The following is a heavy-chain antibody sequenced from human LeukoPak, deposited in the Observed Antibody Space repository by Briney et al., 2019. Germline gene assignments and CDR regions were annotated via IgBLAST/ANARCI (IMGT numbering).Heavy chain of an antibody. CDR1: GSTFSSYW. V-gene: IGHV3-23*01. D-gene: IGHD6-19*01. J-gene: IGHJ4*02. Sequence: GGSLRLSCAASGSTFSSYWMHWVRQAPGKGLEWVSAISGSGGSTYYADSVKGRFTISRDNSKNTLYLQMNSLRAEDTAVYYCAKGADSSGWYYFDYWGQGTLVAVSS. CDR3: AKGADSSGWYYFDY. CDR2: ISGSGGST.